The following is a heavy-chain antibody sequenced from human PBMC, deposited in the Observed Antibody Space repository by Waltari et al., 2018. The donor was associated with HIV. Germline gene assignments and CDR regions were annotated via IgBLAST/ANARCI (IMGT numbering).Heavy chain of an antibody. V-gene: IGHV4-39*01. D-gene: IGHD5-12*01. CDR3: ARQEGWLQFSLDY. J-gene: IGHJ4*02. CDR1: GGSISSSSYY. CDR2: SYYSGST. Sequence: QLQLQESGPGLVKPSETLSLTCTVSGGSISSSSYYWGWIRQPPGKGREWIGSSYYSGSTYYNPSLKSRVTISVDTSKNQFSLKLSSVTAADTAVYYCARQEGWLQFSLDYWGQGTLVTVSS.